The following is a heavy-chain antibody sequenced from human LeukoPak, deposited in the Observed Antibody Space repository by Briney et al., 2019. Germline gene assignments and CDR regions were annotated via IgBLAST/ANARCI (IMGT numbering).Heavy chain of an antibody. D-gene: IGHD3-10*01. CDR2: IYYSGST. CDR1: GGSISSYY. Sequence: SDTLSLTCTVSGGSISSYYWSWIRQPPGKGLEWIGYIYYSGSTNYNPSITSRVTISVDTSKNQSSLKLSSVTAADTAVYYCAATYYYGSGSYRFHYYGMDVWGQGTTVTVSS. J-gene: IGHJ6*02. CDR3: AATYYYGSGSYRFHYYGMDV. V-gene: IGHV4-59*08.